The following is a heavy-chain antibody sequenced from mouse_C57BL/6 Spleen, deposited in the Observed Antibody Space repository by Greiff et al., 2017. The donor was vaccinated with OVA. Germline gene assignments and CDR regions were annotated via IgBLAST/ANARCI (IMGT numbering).Heavy chain of an antibody. V-gene: IGHV5-9-1*02. CDR1: GFTFSSYA. CDR3: TREVFWDYDGGPYFDY. CDR2: ISSGGDYI. D-gene: IGHD2-4*01. Sequence: EVKLVESGEGLVKPGGSLKLSCAASGFTFSSYAMSWVRQTPEKRLEWVAYISSGGDYIYSADTVKGRFTISRDNARNTLYLQMSSLKSEDTAMYYGTREVFWDYDGGPYFDYWGQGTTLTVSS. J-gene: IGHJ2*01.